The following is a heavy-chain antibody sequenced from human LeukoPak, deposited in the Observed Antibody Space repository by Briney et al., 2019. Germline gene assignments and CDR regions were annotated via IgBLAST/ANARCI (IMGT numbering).Heavy chain of an antibody. CDR1: GFTFSSYA. CDR3: ARGGGGYDINWFDP. CDR2: ISYDGSNK. Sequence: GGSLRLSCAASGFTFSSYAMHWVRQAPGKGLEWVAVISYDGSNKYYAVSVKGRFTISRDNSKNTLYLQMNSLRAEDTAVYYCARGGGGYDINWFDPWGQGTLVTVSP. D-gene: IGHD5-12*01. V-gene: IGHV3-30-3*01. J-gene: IGHJ5*02.